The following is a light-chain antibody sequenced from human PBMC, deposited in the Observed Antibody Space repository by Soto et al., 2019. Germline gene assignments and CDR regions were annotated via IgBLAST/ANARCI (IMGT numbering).Light chain of an antibody. Sequence: QSALTQPASVSGSPGQSITISCTGTSSDVGDYNYVSWYQQHPGKAPKLMIYDVSNRPSGVSNRFSGSKSGNTASLTVSGLQAEDEADYYCSSYTSSSTLVFGGGTK. CDR3: SSYTSSSTLV. V-gene: IGLV2-14*01. CDR1: SSDVGDYNY. CDR2: DVS. J-gene: IGLJ2*01.